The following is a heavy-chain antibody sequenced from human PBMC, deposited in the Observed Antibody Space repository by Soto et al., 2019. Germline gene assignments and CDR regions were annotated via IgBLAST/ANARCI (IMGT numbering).Heavy chain of an antibody. D-gene: IGHD3-10*01. CDR3: ARDRVLWFGESHVCFDP. J-gene: IGHJ5*02. Sequence: GGSLRLSCAASGFTFSSYWMHWVRQAPGKGLVWVSRINSDGSSTSYADSVKGRFTISRDNAKNTLYLQMNSLRAEDTAVYYCARDRVLWFGESHVCFDPWGQGTLVTVSS. CDR2: INSDGSST. V-gene: IGHV3-74*01. CDR1: GFTFSSYW.